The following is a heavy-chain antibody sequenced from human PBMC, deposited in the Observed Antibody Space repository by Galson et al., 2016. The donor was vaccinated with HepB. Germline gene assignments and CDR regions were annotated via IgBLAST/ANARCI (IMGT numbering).Heavy chain of an antibody. CDR1: GFTFSSYW. J-gene: IGHJ4*02. V-gene: IGHV3-7*03. CDR2: IKQDGSEK. Sequence: SLRLSCAASGFTFSSYWMNWVRQAPGKGLEWVANIKQDGSEKNYEDSVKGRFTISRDNAKNSLYLQMNSLRAEDTAVYYCVKIDPSDWRDSWGQGTLVTVSS. D-gene: IGHD1-1*01. CDR3: VKIDPSDWRDS.